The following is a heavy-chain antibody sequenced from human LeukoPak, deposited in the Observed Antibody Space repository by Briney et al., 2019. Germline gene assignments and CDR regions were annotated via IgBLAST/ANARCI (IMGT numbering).Heavy chain of an antibody. Sequence: GGSLRLSCTTSGFAFSNFWMSWVRQVPGKGLEWVANVKQNGSEETYLDSVKGRFIISRDNAKRSVSLQMNSLRAEDTAVYYCADPGMGYWGLETLVTVSS. D-gene: IGHD1-14*01. CDR3: ADPGMGY. CDR2: VKQNGSEE. J-gene: IGHJ4*02. V-gene: IGHV3-7*01. CDR1: GFAFSNFW.